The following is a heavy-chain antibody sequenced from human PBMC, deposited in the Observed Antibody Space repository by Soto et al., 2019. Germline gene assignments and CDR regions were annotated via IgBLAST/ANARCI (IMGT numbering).Heavy chain of an antibody. V-gene: IGHV1-2*02. D-gene: IGHD6-13*01. CDR1: GYTVTGYY. CDR3: ATAFPESSSWARDDAFDI. CDR2: INPNSGGT. Sequence: ASVKVSCKASGYTVTGYYMHWVRQAPGQGLEWMGWINPNSGGTNYAQKFQGRVTMTRDTSISTAYMELSRLRSDDTAVYYCATAFPESSSWARDDAFDIWGQGTMVTVSS. J-gene: IGHJ3*02.